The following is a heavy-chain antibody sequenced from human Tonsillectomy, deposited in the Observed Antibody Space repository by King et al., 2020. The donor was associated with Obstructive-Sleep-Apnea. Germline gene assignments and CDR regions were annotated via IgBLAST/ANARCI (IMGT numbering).Heavy chain of an antibody. V-gene: IGHV3-48*04. Sequence: VQLVESGGGLVQPGGSLRLSCAASGFTFSTYSMNWVRQAPGKGLEWVSYISSTGRTLYYADSVKGRFTISRDNAKNSLYLQMYSLRADDTALYYCARDFQGIAVAVGSTLTFDPWGQGTLVTVSS. CDR3: ARDFQGIAVAVGSTLTFDP. D-gene: IGHD6-19*01. CDR1: GFTFSTYS. CDR2: ISSTGRTL. J-gene: IGHJ5*02.